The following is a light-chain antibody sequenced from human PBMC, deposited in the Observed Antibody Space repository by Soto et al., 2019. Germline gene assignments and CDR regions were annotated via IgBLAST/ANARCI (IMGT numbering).Light chain of an antibody. CDR3: SSYTNTRTYV. Sequence: QSALIQPASVSGSPGQSITISCTGTSSDVGDYNYVSWYQQHPDRAPKLIIFEVNNRPSGVSNRFSGSKSGITASLTISGLQAEDEADYYCSSYTNTRTYVFGTGTKLTVL. CDR1: SSDVGDYNY. V-gene: IGLV2-14*01. CDR2: EVN. J-gene: IGLJ1*01.